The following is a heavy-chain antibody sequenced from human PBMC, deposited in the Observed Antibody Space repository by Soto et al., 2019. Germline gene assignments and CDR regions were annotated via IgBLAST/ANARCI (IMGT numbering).Heavy chain of an antibody. J-gene: IGHJ4*02. V-gene: IGHV3-9*01. CDR3: AKGPRRYCSGGSCTVFDY. Sequence: EVQLVESGGGLVQPGRSLRLSCAASGFTFDDYAMHWVRQAPGKGLEWVSGISWTSGSIGYADSVKGRFTISRDNAKNSLYLQMNSLRAEDTALYYCAKGPRRYCSGGSCTVFDYWGQGTLVTVSS. D-gene: IGHD2-15*01. CDR2: ISWTSGSI. CDR1: GFTFDDYA.